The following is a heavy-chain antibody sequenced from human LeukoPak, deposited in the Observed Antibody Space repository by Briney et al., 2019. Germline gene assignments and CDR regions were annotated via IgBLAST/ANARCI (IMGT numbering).Heavy chain of an antibody. D-gene: IGHD1-1*01. V-gene: IGHV4-34*01. CDR1: GGSFSGYY. CDR2: INHSGST. Sequence: SETLSLTCAVYGGSFSGYYWSWIRQPPGKGLEWIGEINHSGSTNYNPSLKSRVTISVDTSKNQFSLKLSSVTATDTAVYYCARDRYNWNDVPDAFDIWGQGTMVTVSS. CDR3: ARDRYNWNDVPDAFDI. J-gene: IGHJ3*02.